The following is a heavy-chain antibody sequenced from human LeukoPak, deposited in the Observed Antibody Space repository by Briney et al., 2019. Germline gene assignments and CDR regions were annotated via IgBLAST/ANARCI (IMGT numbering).Heavy chain of an antibody. CDR1: GGSISSGSYY. CDR2: IYTSGST. J-gene: IGHJ3*02. CDR3: ARDPSIFGAFDI. D-gene: IGHD3-3*01. V-gene: IGHV4-61*02. Sequence: TPSETLSLTCTVSGGSISSGSYYWSWIRQPAGKGLEWIGRIYTSGSTNYNPSLKGRVTISVDTSKNQFSLKLSSVTAADTAVYYCARDPSIFGAFDIWGQGTMVTVSS.